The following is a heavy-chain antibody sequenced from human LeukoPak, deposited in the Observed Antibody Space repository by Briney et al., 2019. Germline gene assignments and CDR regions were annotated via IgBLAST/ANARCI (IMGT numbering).Heavy chain of an antibody. CDR2: ISGSSVTI. V-gene: IGHV3-48*04. D-gene: IGHD3-10*01. CDR3: ARSSTLRGVSDPLDY. J-gene: IGHJ4*02. Sequence: GGSLRLSCAASGFTFSIYSMNWVRQAPGKGREWVSYISGSSVTIYYADSVKGRFTISRENAKNSLYLQMNSLRAEDTAVYYCARSSTLRGVSDPLDYWGQGSLVTVSS. CDR1: GFTFSIYS.